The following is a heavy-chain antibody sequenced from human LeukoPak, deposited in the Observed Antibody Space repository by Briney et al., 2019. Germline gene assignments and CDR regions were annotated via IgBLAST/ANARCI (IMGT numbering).Heavy chain of an antibody. CDR3: AKNYGPLEY. Sequence: GGSLRLSCAASGFSFSNSWTTWVRLAPGKGLEWVANMNQDGSEIYYVDSVKGRFTISRDNTKNSLYLQLTSLRAEDTAVYYCAKNYGPLEYWGRGTLLTVSS. V-gene: IGHV3-7*01. CDR1: GFSFSNSW. D-gene: IGHD4-17*01. J-gene: IGHJ4*02. CDR2: MNQDGSEI.